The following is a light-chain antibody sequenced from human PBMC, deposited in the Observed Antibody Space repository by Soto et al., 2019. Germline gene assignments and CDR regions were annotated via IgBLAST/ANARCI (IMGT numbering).Light chain of an antibody. Sequence: QSELTQPPSVSAGPGQRVTISCSGSTSNIGKNTVNWYQQLPGEAPKLFIYYDDLLASGVSDRFSGSKSGTSASLAISGLQSEDEADYYCGAWDDTLNGWVFGGGTKLTVL. CDR3: GAWDDTLNGWV. V-gene: IGLV1-36*01. CDR1: TSNIGKNT. CDR2: YDD. J-gene: IGLJ3*02.